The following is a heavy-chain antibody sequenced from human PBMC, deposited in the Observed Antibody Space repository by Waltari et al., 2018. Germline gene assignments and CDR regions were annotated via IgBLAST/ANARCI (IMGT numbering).Heavy chain of an antibody. V-gene: IGHV4-38-2*01. J-gene: IGHJ2*01. CDR1: GYSISSGYY. CDR2: IYHSGST. D-gene: IGHD2-21*02. Sequence: QVQLQESGPGLVKPSETLSLTCAVSGYSISSGYYWGWIRQPPGTGLEWIGSIYHSGSTYYNPALKSRVTISVDTSKNQVSLKLSSVTAADTAVYYWARLVEVTTEAYFDLWGRGTLVTVSS. CDR3: ARLVEVTTEAYFDL.